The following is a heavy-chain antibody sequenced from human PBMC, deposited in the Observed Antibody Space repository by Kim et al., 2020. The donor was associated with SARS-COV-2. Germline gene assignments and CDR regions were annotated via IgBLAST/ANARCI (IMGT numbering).Heavy chain of an antibody. D-gene: IGHD4-4*01. Sequence: GGSLRLSCAASGFTFSSYGLTWVRQAPGKGLEWVAGISASGGDTHYAVSVQGRFTISRDNSRNALNLEMNSLRAEDTALYYCAKVTTKTAPFYDPWGQGTLVTVSS. CDR3: AKVTTKTAPFYDP. V-gene: IGHV3-23*01. CDR1: GFTFSSYG. J-gene: IGHJ5*02. CDR2: ISASGGDT.